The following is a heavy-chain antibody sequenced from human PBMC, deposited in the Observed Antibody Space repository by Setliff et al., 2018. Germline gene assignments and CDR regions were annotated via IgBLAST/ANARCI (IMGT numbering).Heavy chain of an antibody. V-gene: IGHV3-48*04. CDR1: GFTFRYAW. CDR2: ISSASRTI. J-gene: IGHJ4*02. Sequence: ETLSLSCAASGFTFRYAWMNWVRQAPGKGLQWASYISSASRTIHYADSVKGRFSLSRGNAMNSLYLQMNSLKTEDTAIYFCTTLSVFVRGDLWGQGTLGTVSS. D-gene: IGHD3-16*02. CDR3: TTLSVFVRGDL.